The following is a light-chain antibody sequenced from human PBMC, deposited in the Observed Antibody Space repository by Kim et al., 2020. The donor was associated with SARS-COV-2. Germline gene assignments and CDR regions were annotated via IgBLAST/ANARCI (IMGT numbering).Light chain of an antibody. V-gene: IGLV1-47*02. J-gene: IGLJ3*02. CDR1: SANMECSY. Sequence: GQRGTISCSGGSANMECSYVDWSRQLPGKDPKPLVSSNNQRPSGGPDRFSGSGSGTSASLAIGGLRSEDEADYYCAAWDDSLSGWVLGGGTQLTVL. CDR2: SNN. CDR3: AAWDDSLSGWV.